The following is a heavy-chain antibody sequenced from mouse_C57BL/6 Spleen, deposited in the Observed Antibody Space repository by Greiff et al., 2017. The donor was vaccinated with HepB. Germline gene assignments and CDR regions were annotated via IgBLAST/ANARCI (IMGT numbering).Heavy chain of an antibody. Sequence: QVQLKQPGTELVKPGASVKLSCKASGYTFTSYWMHWVKQRPGQGLEWIGNINPSNGGTNYNEKFKSKATLTVDKSSSTAYMQLSSLTSEDSAVYYCASTTVPSRNAMDYWGQGTSVTVSS. J-gene: IGHJ4*01. CDR2: INPSNGGT. CDR1: GYTFTSYW. V-gene: IGHV1-53*01. D-gene: IGHD1-1*01. CDR3: ASTTVPSRNAMDY.